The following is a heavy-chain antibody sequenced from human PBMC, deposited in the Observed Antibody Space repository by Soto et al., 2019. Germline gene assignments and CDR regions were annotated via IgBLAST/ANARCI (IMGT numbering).Heavy chain of an antibody. CDR2: IYYSGST. CDR3: ARQGFGELHGLVDV. D-gene: IGHD3-10*01. J-gene: IGHJ6*02. CDR1: GGSISSSSYY. Sequence: PSETLSLTCTVSGGSISSSSYYWDWIRQPPGKGLEWIGSIYYSGSTYYNPSLKSRVTISVDTSKNQFSLKLSSVTAADTALYYCARQGFGELHGLVDVWGQGTTVTVSS. V-gene: IGHV4-39*01.